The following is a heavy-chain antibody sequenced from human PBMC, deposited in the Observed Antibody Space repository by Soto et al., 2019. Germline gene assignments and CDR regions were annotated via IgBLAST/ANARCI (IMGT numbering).Heavy chain of an antibody. V-gene: IGHV1-69*13. CDR2: LIPILGTT. CDR1: GGTFSSDA. CDR3: ARASGYVSGWYHDY. Sequence: SVKVSCKASGGTFSSDAVSWVRQAPGQGLEWMGGLIPILGTTHYAQKFQGRVTITADESTNTAYMELSSLRSDDTAVYYCARASGYVSGWYHDYWGQGTRVTVS. D-gene: IGHD6-19*01. J-gene: IGHJ4*02.